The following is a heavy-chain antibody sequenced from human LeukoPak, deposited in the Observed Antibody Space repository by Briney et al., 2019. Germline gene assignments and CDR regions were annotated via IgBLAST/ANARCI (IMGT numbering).Heavy chain of an antibody. CDR3: ASRAERYYYDSSGYYGY. CDR2: INHSGST. V-gene: IGHV4-34*01. D-gene: IGHD3-22*01. J-gene: IGHJ4*02. CDR1: GFTFSSYA. Sequence: GSLRLSCAASGFTFSSYAMSWVRQAPGKGLEWIGEINHSGSTNYNPSLKSRVTISVDTSKNQFSLKLSSVTAADTAVYYCASRAERYYYDSSGYYGYWGQGTLVTVSS.